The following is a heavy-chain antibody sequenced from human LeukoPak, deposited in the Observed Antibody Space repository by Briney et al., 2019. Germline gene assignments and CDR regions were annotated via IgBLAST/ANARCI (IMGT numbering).Heavy chain of an antibody. V-gene: IGHV3-23*01. CDR1: GFTFSSYA. CDR2: ISGSGGST. D-gene: IGHD5-18*01. Sequence: SGGSLRLSCAASGFTFSSYAMSWVRQAPGKGMEWVSAISGSGGSTYYADSVKGRFTISRDNSKNTPYLQMNSLRAEDTAVYYCAKVGAIVYDYWGQGTLVTVSS. CDR3: AKVGAIVYDY. J-gene: IGHJ4*02.